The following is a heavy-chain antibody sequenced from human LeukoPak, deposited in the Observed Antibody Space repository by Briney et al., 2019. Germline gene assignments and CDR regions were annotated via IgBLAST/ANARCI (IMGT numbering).Heavy chain of an antibody. CDR2: IYYSGST. J-gene: IGHJ4*02. D-gene: IGHD3-22*01. CDR3: ARYYYDSSGYSPFDY. Sequence: PSETLSLTCTVSGGSISSYYWSWIRQPPGKGLEWIGYIYYSGSTNYNPSLKSRVTISVDTSKNQFSLKLSSVTAADTAAYYCARYYYDSSGYSPFDYWGQGTLVTVSS. V-gene: IGHV4-59*01. CDR1: GGSISSYY.